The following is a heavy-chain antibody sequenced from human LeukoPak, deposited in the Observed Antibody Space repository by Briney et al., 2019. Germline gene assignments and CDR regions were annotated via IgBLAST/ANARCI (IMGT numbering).Heavy chain of an antibody. D-gene: IGHD4-17*01. Sequence: SETLSLTCTVSGGSISIYYWSWIRQPAGKGLEWIGRIYSSGSTNYNPSLKSRVTMSIDTSKSQFSPKLSSVTAADTAVYYCAVTTVTISEWGQGTLVTVSS. V-gene: IGHV4-4*07. J-gene: IGHJ4*02. CDR3: AVTTVTISE. CDR1: GGSISIYY. CDR2: IYSSGST.